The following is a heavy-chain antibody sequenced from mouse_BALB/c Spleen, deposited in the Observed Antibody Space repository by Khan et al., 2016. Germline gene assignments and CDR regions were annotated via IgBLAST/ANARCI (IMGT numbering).Heavy chain of an antibody. D-gene: IGHD1-1*01. CDR3: ARAGYYGYLVN. V-gene: IGHV4-1*02. CDR2: INPDSGTI. J-gene: IGHJ3*01. CDR1: GFDFSRYW. Sequence: EVKLLEPGGGLVQPGGTLKVSCAASGFDFSRYWMSWGRQAPGKGLEWIGEINPDSGTINYTPSLKAKFVISRDNAKNTLDLQMSKVRSEDSAHYYCARAGYYGYLVNWGQGTLVTVSA.